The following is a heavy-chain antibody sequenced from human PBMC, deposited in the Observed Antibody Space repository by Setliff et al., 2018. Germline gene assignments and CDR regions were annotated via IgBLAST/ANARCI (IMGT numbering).Heavy chain of an antibody. CDR2: IKQDGSEK. CDR1: GFTFSSYW. Sequence: PGGSLRLSCAASGFTFSSYWMSWVRQAPGKGLEWVANIKQDGSEKYYVDSVKGRFTISRDNAKNSLYLQMNSLRAEDTAVYYCARAKLSSSYYYMDVWGKGTTVTVSS. J-gene: IGHJ6*03. D-gene: IGHD6-6*01. CDR3: ARAKLSSSYYYMDV. V-gene: IGHV3-7*01.